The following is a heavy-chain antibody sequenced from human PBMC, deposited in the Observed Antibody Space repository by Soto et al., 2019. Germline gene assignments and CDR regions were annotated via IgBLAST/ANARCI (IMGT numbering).Heavy chain of an antibody. J-gene: IGHJ4*02. CDR1: GGSISGYY. CDR2: IYYNGST. CDR3: AGLYCSGGSCYAAY. D-gene: IGHD2-15*01. V-gene: IGHV4-59*08. Sequence: QVQLQESGPGLVKPSETLSLTCTVSGGSISGYYWSWIRQSPGKGLEWIGYIYYNGSTNYNPSLKSRVTISVDTSKNQRALKVSSVTAADTALYYCAGLYCSGGSCYAAYWGQGTLVTVSS.